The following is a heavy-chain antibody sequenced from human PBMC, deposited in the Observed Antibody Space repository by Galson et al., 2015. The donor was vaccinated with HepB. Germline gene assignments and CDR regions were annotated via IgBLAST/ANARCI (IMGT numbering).Heavy chain of an antibody. CDR1: GYTFTSYA. CDR3: AREGESTSWYNRGYYGMDV. J-gene: IGHJ6*02. V-gene: IGHV7-4-1*02. D-gene: IGHD6-13*01. CDR2: INTKSGNP. Sequence: SVKVSCKASGYTFTSYAMNWVRQAPGQGLEWMGWINTKSGNPTYAQGFTGRFVFSLDTSVSTAYLQISSLKAEDTAVYYCAREGESTSWYNRGYYGMDVWGQGTTVTVSS.